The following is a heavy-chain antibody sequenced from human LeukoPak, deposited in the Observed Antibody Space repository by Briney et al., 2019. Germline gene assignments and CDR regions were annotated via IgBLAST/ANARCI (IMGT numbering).Heavy chain of an antibody. J-gene: IGHJ6*02. V-gene: IGHV3-23*01. Sequence: GGSLRLSCAASGFTFSSYAMSWVRQAPGKGLEWVSAISASGYSTYYADSVKGRFTISRDNSKNTLYLQMNSLRAEDTAVYYCARAPRVEATEGHYYYYGMDVWGQGTTVTVSS. D-gene: IGHD1-26*01. CDR1: GFTFSSYA. CDR2: ISASGYST. CDR3: ARAPRVEATEGHYYYYGMDV.